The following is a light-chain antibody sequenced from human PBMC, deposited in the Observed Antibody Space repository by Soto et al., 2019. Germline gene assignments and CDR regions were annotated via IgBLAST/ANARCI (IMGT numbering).Light chain of an antibody. CDR1: QDIRND. V-gene: IGKV1-17*01. CDR3: LHDSTCPST. J-gene: IGKJ1*01. CDR2: EAS. Sequence: DIQMTQSPSALSASVGDRVNITCRASQDIRNDLDCFQQKPAKAPERLIYEASNLQSGVPSRFSGSGSGTEFQLTICLLKAEDFATYFCLHDSTCPSTFGPGTKIEIK.